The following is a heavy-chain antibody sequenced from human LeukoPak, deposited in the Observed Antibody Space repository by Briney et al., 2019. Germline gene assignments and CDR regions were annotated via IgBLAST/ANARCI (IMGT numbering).Heavy chain of an antibody. CDR2: ISSSSSTI. J-gene: IGHJ4*02. CDR3: ARDLSATVTIY. D-gene: IGHD4-17*01. V-gene: IGHV3-48*01. CDR1: GFTFSSYS. Sequence: GGSLRLSCAASGFTFSSYSMNWVRQAPGKGLEWVSYISSSSSTIYYADSVKGRFTISRDNAKNSLYLQMNSLRAEDTAVYYCARDLSATVTIYWGQGTLVTVSS.